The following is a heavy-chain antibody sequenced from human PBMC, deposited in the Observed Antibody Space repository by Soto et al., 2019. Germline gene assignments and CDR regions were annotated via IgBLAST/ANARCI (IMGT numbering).Heavy chain of an antibody. CDR2: IYWDDDK. CDR3: SRNLVAGKSGFDS. V-gene: IGHV2-5*02. CDR1: GFSLSTSGVG. Sequence: QITLKESGPTLVKPTQTLTLTCTFSGFSLSTSGVGVVWIRQPPGKALEWLGIIYWDDDKRYSASLKSRLTITKTTSNSQVFLTMTNMDSVDTGTYYCSRNLVAGKSGFDSWGQGTLVTVSS. D-gene: IGHD6-19*01. J-gene: IGHJ4*02.